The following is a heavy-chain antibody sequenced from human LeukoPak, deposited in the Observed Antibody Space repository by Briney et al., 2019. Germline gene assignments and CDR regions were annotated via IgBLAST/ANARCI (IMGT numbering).Heavy chain of an antibody. D-gene: IGHD6-19*01. Sequence: GGSLRLSCVASGFTFSSYAMSWVRQAPGKGLEWVSAISGSGGSTYYADSVKGRFTISRDNSKNTLYLQMNSLRAEDTAVYYCAKPPYSSGWYGWGYWGQGTLVTVSS. V-gene: IGHV3-23*01. CDR2: ISGSGGST. CDR1: GFTFSSYA. J-gene: IGHJ4*02. CDR3: AKPPYSSGWYGWGY.